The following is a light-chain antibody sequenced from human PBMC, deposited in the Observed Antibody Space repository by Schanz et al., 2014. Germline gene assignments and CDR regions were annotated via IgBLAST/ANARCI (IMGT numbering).Light chain of an antibody. V-gene: IGLV1-44*01. Sequence: QSVLTQPPSASGTPGQRVTISCSGSSSNIGSNTVNWYQQLPGTAPKLLIYSNNQRPSGVPDRFSGSKSGTSASLAISGLQSEDEAAYYCSSYTSSSTWVFGGGTKLTVL. CDR2: SNN. J-gene: IGLJ3*02. CDR3: SSYTSSSTWV. CDR1: SSNIGSNT.